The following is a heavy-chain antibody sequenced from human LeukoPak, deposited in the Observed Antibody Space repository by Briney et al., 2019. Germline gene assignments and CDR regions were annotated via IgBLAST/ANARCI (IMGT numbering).Heavy chain of an antibody. D-gene: IGHD5-18*01. CDR1: GGSVSDYY. CDR3: ARGGPIGQLWSWY. V-gene: IGHV4-34*01. CDR2: INHSGST. J-gene: IGHJ4*02. Sequence: KSSETLSLTCAVYGGSVSDYYWSWIRQPPGKGLEWIGEINHSGSTNYNPSLKSRVTISVDTSKNQFSLKLSSVTAADTAVYYCARGGPIGQLWSWYWGQGTLVTVSS.